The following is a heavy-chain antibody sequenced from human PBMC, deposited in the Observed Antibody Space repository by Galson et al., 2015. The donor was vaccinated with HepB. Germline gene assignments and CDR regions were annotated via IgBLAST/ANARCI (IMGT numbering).Heavy chain of an antibody. Sequence: SLRLSCAASGFTFSSYAMHWVRQAPGKGLEWVAVISYDGSNKYYADSVKGRFTISRDNSKNTLYLQMSSLRAEDTAVYYCARDTGRGYYTNYYYGMDVWGQGTTVTVSS. J-gene: IGHJ6*02. CDR2: ISYDGSNK. D-gene: IGHD3-3*01. V-gene: IGHV3-30-3*01. CDR3: ARDTGRGYYTNYYYGMDV. CDR1: GFTFSSYA.